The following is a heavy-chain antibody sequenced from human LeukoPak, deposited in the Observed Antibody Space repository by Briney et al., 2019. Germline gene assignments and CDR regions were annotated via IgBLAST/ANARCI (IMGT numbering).Heavy chain of an antibody. J-gene: IGHJ4*02. Sequence: SPSLSPTRTVFGRSINTSFWSWVRQPPGNGLEWIGYIYYSGSTNYNPSLKSRLPIAVDTSKNQFSLKLSSVTAVDTAVYYCARHDEDGRNFAYWGQGILVTVSS. CDR2: IYYSGST. V-gene: IGHV4-59*08. D-gene: IGHD2-15*01. CDR3: ARHDEDGRNFAY. CDR1: GRSINTSF.